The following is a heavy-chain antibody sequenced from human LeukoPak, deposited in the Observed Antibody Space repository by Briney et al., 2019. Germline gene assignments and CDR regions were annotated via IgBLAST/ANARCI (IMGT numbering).Heavy chain of an antibody. CDR3: ARDMAREYFDY. D-gene: IGHD1-26*01. Sequence: GRSLRLSCAASGLTLSKYGIHWVRQAPGKGLEWVAVVSYDGSNKNYIDSMKGRFIISRDNYNSTVYLQMNSLRAEDTAVYYCARDMAREYFDYWGQGTLVTVSS. J-gene: IGHJ4*02. CDR1: GLTLSKYG. V-gene: IGHV3-30*03. CDR2: VSYDGSNK.